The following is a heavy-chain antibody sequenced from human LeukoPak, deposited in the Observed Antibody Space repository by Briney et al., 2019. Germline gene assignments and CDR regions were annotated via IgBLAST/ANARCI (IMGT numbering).Heavy chain of an antibody. CDR2: IYYSGST. CDR3: AGLYCSSTSCYTYYYYYMDV. D-gene: IGHD2-2*02. Sequence: SETLSLTCTVSGGSISSYYWSWIRQPPGKGLEWIGYIYYSGSTNYNPSLKSRVTISVDTSKNQFSLKLSSVTAADTAVYYCAGLYCSSTSCYTYYYYYMDVWGKGTTVTVSS. J-gene: IGHJ6*03. CDR1: GGSISSYY. V-gene: IGHV4-59*08.